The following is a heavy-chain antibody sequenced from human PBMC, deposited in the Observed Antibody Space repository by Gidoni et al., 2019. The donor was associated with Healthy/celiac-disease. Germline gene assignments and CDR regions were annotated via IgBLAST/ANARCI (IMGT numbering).Heavy chain of an antibody. J-gene: IGHJ6*02. CDR1: GFIFISYA. Sequence: VQLEQSGGGVVQPRRSLRLTCVAAGFIFISYALHWVSQATGKGLEWVAVISYDGSKNNYADSVKGRVTISRDNSKNTLYLKMNRLRAEDTAVYYCERDLGSSWALHYYYYGMDVWGQGTTVTVSS. CDR2: ISYDGSKN. V-gene: IGHV3-30-3*01. D-gene: IGHD6-13*01. CDR3: ERDLGSSWALHYYYYGMDV.